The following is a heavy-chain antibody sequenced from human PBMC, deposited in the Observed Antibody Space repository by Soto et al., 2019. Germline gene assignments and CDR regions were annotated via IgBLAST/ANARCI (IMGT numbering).Heavy chain of an antibody. CDR3: AKNFCPLSPDSYFDY. V-gene: IGHV3-30*18. CDR1: GFIFSGSA. CDR2: ISYDGSTE. J-gene: IGHJ4*02. Sequence: GGSLRLSCAASGFIFSGSAIHWVRQASGKGLEWVAIISYDGSTEYYADSVKGRFTISRDNSKNTLSLQMNTLTTEDTAVYFCAKNFCPLSPDSYFDYWGPGALVTVSS. D-gene: IGHD2-21*01.